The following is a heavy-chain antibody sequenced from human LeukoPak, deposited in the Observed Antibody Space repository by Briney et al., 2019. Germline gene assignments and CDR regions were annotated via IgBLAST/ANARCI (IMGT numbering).Heavy chain of an antibody. CDR1: GFTFTSSA. CDR2: IVVGSGNT. Sequence: ASVKVSCKASGFTFTSSAMQWVRQARGQRLEWIGWIVVGSGNTNYAQKFQERATITRDVSTSTAYMELSSLRSEDTAVYYCAAGPITIFGVDAAVHAFDIWGQGTMVTVSS. V-gene: IGHV1-58*02. D-gene: IGHD3-3*01. J-gene: IGHJ3*02. CDR3: AAGPITIFGVDAAVHAFDI.